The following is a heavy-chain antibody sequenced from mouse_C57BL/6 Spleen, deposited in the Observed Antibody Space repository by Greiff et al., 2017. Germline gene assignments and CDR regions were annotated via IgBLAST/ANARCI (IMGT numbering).Heavy chain of an antibody. Sequence: VQLQQSGPELVKPGASVKISCKASGYAFSSSWMNWVKQRPGKGLEWIGRIYPGDGDTNYNGKFKGKATLTADKSSSTAYMQLSSLTSEDSAVYFCARELGGNYEEYYVDYWGQGTTLTVSS. D-gene: IGHD2-1*01. V-gene: IGHV1-82*01. J-gene: IGHJ2*01. CDR2: IYPGDGDT. CDR3: ARELGGNYEEYYVDY. CDR1: GYAFSSSW.